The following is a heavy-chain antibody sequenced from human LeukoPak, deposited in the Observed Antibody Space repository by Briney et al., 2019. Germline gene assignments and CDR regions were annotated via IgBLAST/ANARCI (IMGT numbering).Heavy chain of an antibody. CDR2: INPSGGST. J-gene: IGHJ6*04. V-gene: IGHV1-46*03. D-gene: IGHD3-3*01. CDR3: ARKGGDYDCWSAMDV. Sequence: GASVKVSCKASGYTFTSYYMHWVRQAPGQALEWMGIINPSGGSTSYAQKFQGRVTMTRDTSTSTVYMELSSLRSEDTAVYYCARKGGDYDCWSAMDVWGKGTTVTVSS. CDR1: GYTFTSYY.